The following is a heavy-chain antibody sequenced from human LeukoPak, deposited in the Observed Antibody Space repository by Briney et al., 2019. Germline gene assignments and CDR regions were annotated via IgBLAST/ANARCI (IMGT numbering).Heavy chain of an antibody. D-gene: IGHD3-9*01. CDR3: AKEGYDILTGDAFDI. CDR1: GFTFSSYW. V-gene: IGHV3-21*04. CDR2: ISSSSSYI. Sequence: GGSLRLSCVASGFTFSSYWMHWVRQAPGKGLEWVSSISSSSSYIYYADSVKGRFTISRDNAKNSLYLQMNSLRAEDTALYYCAKEGYDILTGDAFDIWGQGTMVTVSS. J-gene: IGHJ3*02.